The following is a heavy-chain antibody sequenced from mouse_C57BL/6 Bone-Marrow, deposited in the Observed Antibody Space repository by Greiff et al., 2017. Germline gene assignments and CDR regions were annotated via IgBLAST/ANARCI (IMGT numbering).Heavy chain of an antibody. CDR2: IDPSDSYT. V-gene: IGHV1-50*01. CDR3: ARGGWFAY. J-gene: IGHJ3*01. Sequence: VQLQQPGAELVKPGASVKLSCKASGYTFTSYWMQWVKQRPGQGLEWIGEIDPSDSYTNYNQKFKGKATLTVDTSSSTAYMQLRSLTSEDSAVYYCARGGWFAYWGQGTLVTVSA. CDR1: GYTFTSYW.